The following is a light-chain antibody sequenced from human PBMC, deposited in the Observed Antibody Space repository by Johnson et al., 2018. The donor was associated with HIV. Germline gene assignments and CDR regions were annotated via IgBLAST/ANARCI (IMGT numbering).Light chain of an antibody. CDR1: SSNIGNNY. V-gene: IGLV1-51*01. CDR3: GTWDNSLRTAF. J-gene: IGLJ1*01. CDR2: DNN. Sequence: VLTQPPSVSAAAGQKVTISCSGSSSNIGNNYVAWYQQVPGTAPKLLIYDNNRRPSGVPDRFSGSKSGTSATLGITGLQTGDEADYFCGTWDNSLRTAFFGPGTKVTVL.